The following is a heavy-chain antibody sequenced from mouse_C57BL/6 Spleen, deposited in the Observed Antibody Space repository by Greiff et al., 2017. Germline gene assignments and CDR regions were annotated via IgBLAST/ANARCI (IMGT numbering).Heavy chain of an antibody. CDR1: GYTFTSYW. J-gene: IGHJ1*03. Sequence: QVQLQQPGTELVKPGASVKLSCKASGYTFTSYWMHWVKQRPGQGLEWIGNINPSNGGTNYNEKFKSKATLTVDKSSSTAYMQLSSLTSEDSAVYYCARWSDYYGSSYGYFDVWGTGTTVTVSS. CDR3: ARWSDYYGSSYGYFDV. CDR2: INPSNGGT. V-gene: IGHV1-53*01. D-gene: IGHD1-1*01.